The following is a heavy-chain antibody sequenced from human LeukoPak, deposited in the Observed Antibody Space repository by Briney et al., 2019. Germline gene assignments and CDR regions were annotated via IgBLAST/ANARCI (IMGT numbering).Heavy chain of an antibody. CDR3: ARGPFGDNYYMDV. Sequence: GASVKVSCKASGGTFSSYAISWVRQAPGQGLGWMGGIIPIFGTANYAQKFQGRVTITTDESTSTAYMELSSLRSEDTAVYYCARGPFGDNYYMDVWGKGTTVTVSS. J-gene: IGHJ6*03. V-gene: IGHV1-69*05. D-gene: IGHD3-10*01. CDR1: GGTFSSYA. CDR2: IIPIFGTA.